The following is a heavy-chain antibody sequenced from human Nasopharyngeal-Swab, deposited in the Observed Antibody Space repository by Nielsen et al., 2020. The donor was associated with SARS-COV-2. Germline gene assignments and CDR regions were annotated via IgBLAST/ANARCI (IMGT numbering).Heavy chain of an antibody. Sequence: ASVKVSCKASGYTFTGYYMHWVRQAPGQGLEWMGWINPNSGGTNYAQKFQGWVTMTRDTSISTAYMELSRLRSEDTAVYYCARELGICTNGVCYINNWFDPWGQGTLVTVSS. CDR3: ARELGICTNGVCYINNWFDP. CDR1: GYTFTGYY. CDR2: INPNSGGT. V-gene: IGHV1-2*04. J-gene: IGHJ5*02. D-gene: IGHD2-8*01.